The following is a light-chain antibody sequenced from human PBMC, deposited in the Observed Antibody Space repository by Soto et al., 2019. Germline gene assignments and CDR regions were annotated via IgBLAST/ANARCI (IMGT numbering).Light chain of an antibody. J-gene: IGLJ1*01. CDR2: EVS. CDR3: CSYVGNSIYV. CDR1: SSDVGSYNF. Sequence: QSALTQPASVSGSPGQSITISCTGASSDVGSYNFVSWYQQHPGKAPKLMIYEVSKRPSGVSNRFSGSKSGNTASLTISGLQAEDEADYYCCSYVGNSIYVFGTGTKFTVL. V-gene: IGLV2-23*02.